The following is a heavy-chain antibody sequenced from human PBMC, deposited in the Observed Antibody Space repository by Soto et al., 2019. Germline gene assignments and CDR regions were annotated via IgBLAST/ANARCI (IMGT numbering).Heavy chain of an antibody. V-gene: IGHV4-39*01. J-gene: IGHJ5*02. D-gene: IGHD2-15*01. CDR2: IYYSGST. CDR1: GGSISSSSYY. Sequence: PSETLSLPCTFSGGSISSSSYYWGWIRQPPGKGLEWIGSIYYSGSTYYNPSLKSRVTISVDTSKNQFSLKLSSVTAADTAVYYCARQGWSPGPWGQGTLVTVSS. CDR3: ARQGWSPGP.